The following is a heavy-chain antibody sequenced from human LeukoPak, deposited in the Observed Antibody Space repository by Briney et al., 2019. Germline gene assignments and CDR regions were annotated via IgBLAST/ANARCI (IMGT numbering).Heavy chain of an antibody. CDR1: GFTFSSYA. Sequence: GGSLRLSCAASGFTFSSYAMSWVRQAPGKGLEWVSAISGSGGSTYYADSVKGRFTISRDNSKNTLYLQMNSLRAEDTAVYYCAKDLGRIQTYGMDVWGQGTTDTVSS. J-gene: IGHJ6*02. CDR3: AKDLGRIQTYGMDV. CDR2: ISGSGGST. V-gene: IGHV3-23*01.